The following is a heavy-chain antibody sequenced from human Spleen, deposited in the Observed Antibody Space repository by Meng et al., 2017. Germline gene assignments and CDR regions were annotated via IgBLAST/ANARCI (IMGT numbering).Heavy chain of an antibody. CDR3: ARGAGYSYGQNYYYYGMDV. CDR1: GGSISSTGHY. V-gene: IGHV4-61*02. D-gene: IGHD5-18*01. CDR2: FYKSGIT. Sequence: SETLSLTCTVSGGSISSTGHYWNWIRQPAGKGLEWIGRFYKSGITKYNPSLKSRVTISVDTSKNQFSLKLRSVTAADTAVYYCARGAGYSYGQNYYYYGMDVWGQGTTVTVSS. J-gene: IGHJ6*02.